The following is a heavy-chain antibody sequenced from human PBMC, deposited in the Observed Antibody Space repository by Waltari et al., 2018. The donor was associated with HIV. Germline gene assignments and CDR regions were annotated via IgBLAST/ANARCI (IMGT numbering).Heavy chain of an antibody. CDR1: GGSISSSSYY. D-gene: IGHD3-16*02. CDR2: VYYSGSA. CDR3: ARRYEITFGGVIVYYFDY. Sequence: QLQLQESGPGLVKPSETMSLTCTVSGGSISSSSYYWCWIRQPPGKGLEWIGSVYYSGSAYNIPSLKGRVTISVDTSKNQFSLKLSSVTAADTAVYYCARRYEITFGGVIVYYFDYWGQGTLVTVSS. J-gene: IGHJ4*02. V-gene: IGHV4-39*01.